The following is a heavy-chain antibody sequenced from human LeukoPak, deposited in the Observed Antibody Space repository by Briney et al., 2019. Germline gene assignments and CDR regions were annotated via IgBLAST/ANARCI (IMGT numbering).Heavy chain of an antibody. CDR1: GCTFSSYA. Sequence: SVKVSCKASGCTFSSYAISWVRQAPGQGLEWMGGIIPIFGTANYAQKFQGRVTITADKSTSTAYMKLSSLRSEDTAVYYCARVVGLTGYSSNWYSGYYYYMDVWGKGTTVTVSS. V-gene: IGHV1-69*06. J-gene: IGHJ6*03. CDR2: IIPIFGTA. CDR3: ARVVGLTGYSSNWYSGYYYYMDV. D-gene: IGHD6-13*01.